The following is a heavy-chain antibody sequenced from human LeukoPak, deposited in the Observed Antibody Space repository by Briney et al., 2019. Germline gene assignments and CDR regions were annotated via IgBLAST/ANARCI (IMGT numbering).Heavy chain of an antibody. CDR2: IRYSGSA. D-gene: IGHD3-22*01. J-gene: IGHJ4*02. V-gene: IGHV4-61*05. Sequence: SETLSLTCTVSGGSISGGTYYWGWIRQPPGKGLEWIGYIRYSGSANYNPSLRSRVTISIDTSKNQFSLKLSSVTAADTAVYHCARLVYDSRGYYFDYWGQGTLVTVSS. CDR3: ARLVYDSRGYYFDY. CDR1: GGSISGGTYY.